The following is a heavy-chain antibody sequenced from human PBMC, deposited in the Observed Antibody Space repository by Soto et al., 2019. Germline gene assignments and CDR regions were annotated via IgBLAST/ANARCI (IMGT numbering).Heavy chain of an antibody. V-gene: IGHV4-34*01. J-gene: IGHJ4*02. CDR2: INHSGSA. CDR1: GESISGYI. D-gene: IGHD6-19*01. CDR3: ARGLITGSHYSGGWYYFDS. Sequence: QVQLQQSGAGLLKPSESLSLTYAVYGESISGYIWTWIRQTPGKGLQWIGQINHSGSASYNPSLKSRVTISVHTSNSQFSLELSSVTAADTAVYYCARGLITGSHYSGGWYYFDSWGQGTQVTVSS.